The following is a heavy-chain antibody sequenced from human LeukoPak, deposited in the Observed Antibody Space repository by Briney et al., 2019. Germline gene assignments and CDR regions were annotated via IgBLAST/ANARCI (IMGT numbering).Heavy chain of an antibody. V-gene: IGHV3-7*01. CDR2: IKQDGREK. CDR3: ARSGRYYDSSGYVSDGAFDI. D-gene: IGHD3-22*01. CDR1: GFTLSSYE. Sequence: GGSLRLSCAASGFTLSSYEMNWVRQAPGKGLEWVANIKQDGREKYYVDSVKGRFPISRENAKKSLYLQMNSLRAEDTAVYYCARSGRYYDSSGYVSDGAFDIWGQGTMVTVSS. J-gene: IGHJ3*02.